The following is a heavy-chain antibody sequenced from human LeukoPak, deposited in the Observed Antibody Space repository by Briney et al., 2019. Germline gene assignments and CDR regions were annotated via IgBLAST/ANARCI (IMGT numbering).Heavy chain of an antibody. CDR3: ARKPFFGVVHMDV. J-gene: IGHJ6*03. V-gene: IGHV3-11*04. CDR1: GFTFSDYY. Sequence: GGSLRLSCAASGFTFSDYYMSWIRQAPGKGLEWVSYISSSGSTIYYADSVKGRFTISRDNAKNSLYLQMNSLRAEDTAVYYCARKPFFGVVHMDVWGKGTTVTVSS. D-gene: IGHD3-3*01. CDR2: ISSSGSTI.